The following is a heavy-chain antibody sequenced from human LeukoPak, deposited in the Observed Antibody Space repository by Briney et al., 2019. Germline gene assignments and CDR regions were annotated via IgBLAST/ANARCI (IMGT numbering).Heavy chain of an antibody. V-gene: IGHV3-74*03. CDR3: ATGGSDSSDYFFGFY. CDR2: INNGGSRT. CDR1: GFTFSNYW. J-gene: IGHJ4*02. D-gene: IGHD3-22*01. Sequence: PGGSLRLSCAASGFTFSNYWMHWVRQAPGKGLVWVSRINNGGSRTMYADSVKGRFTISRDNARNTLYLQMSSLRAEDTAIYYCATGGSDSSDYFFGFYWGQGTLVTVSS.